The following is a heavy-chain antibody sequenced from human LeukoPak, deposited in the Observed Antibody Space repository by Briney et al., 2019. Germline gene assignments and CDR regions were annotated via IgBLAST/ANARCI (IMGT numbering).Heavy chain of an antibody. Sequence: SVKVSCKASGGTFSSYAISWVRQAPGQGLEWMGGIIPIFGTANYAQKFQGRVTITADKSTSTAYMELSSLRSEDTAVYYCARKGLTTVTRGPFDIWGQGTMVTVSS. CDR3: ARKGLTTVTRGPFDI. D-gene: IGHD4-17*01. J-gene: IGHJ3*02. V-gene: IGHV1-69*06. CDR1: GGTFSSYA. CDR2: IIPIFGTA.